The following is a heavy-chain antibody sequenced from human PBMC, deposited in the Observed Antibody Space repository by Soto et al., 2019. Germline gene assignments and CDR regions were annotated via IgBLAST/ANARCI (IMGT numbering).Heavy chain of an antibody. D-gene: IGHD3-22*01. CDR3: ARDRDYYDSSGYWEDY. Sequence: QVQLVQSGAEVKKPGSSVKVSCKASGGTFSSYTISWVRQPPGQGLEWMGRIIPILGIANYAQKFQGRVTITADKSTSTAYMELSSLRSEDTAVYYCARDRDYYDSSGYWEDYLGQGTLVTVSS. CDR1: GGTFSSYT. CDR2: IIPILGIA. V-gene: IGHV1-69*08. J-gene: IGHJ4*02.